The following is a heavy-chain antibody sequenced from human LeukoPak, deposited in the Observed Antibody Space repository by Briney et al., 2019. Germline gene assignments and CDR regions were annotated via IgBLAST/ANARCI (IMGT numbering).Heavy chain of an antibody. D-gene: IGHD3-3*01. V-gene: IGHV4-39*01. CDR2: IYYGGST. CDR3: ARGVRFLEWLLYDRNWFDP. Sequence: SETLSLTCIVSGGSICSSDYYWGWIRQPPGKGLEWIGSIYYGGSTYYNPSLKSRVTISVDTSMNQFSLKLSFVTTADTAVYYCARGVRFLEWLLYDRNWFDPWGQGTLVTVSS. J-gene: IGHJ5*02. CDR1: GGSICSSDYY.